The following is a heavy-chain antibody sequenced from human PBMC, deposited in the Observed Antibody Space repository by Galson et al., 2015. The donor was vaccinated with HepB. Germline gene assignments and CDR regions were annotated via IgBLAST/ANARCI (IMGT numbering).Heavy chain of an antibody. D-gene: IGHD5-18*01. CDR1: GFTFSSYS. J-gene: IGHJ3*02. CDR2: ISSSSSYI. V-gene: IGHV3-21*01. CDR3: ARDLMVESGYSYGFDAFDI. Sequence: SLRLSCAASGFTFSSYSMNWVRQAPGKGLEWVSSISSSSSYIYYADSVKGRFTISRDNAKNSLYLQMNSLRAEDTAVYYCARDLMVESGYSYGFDAFDIWGQGTMVTVSS.